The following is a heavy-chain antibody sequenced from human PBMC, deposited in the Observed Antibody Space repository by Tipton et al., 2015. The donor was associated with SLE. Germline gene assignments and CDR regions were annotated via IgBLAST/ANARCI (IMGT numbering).Heavy chain of an antibody. CDR3: ARNLGPEWMATKRGYFDL. CDR2: IYYSGNT. D-gene: IGHD5-24*01. J-gene: IGHJ2*01. Sequence: TLSLTCTVSGDPISSNSYYWGWIRQPPGKGLEWIGNIYYSGNTYYNPSLKTRVTISVDTSKNQFSLKLSSVTAADTAVYYCARNLGPEWMATKRGYFDLWGRGTLVSVSS. V-gene: IGHV4-39*01. CDR1: GDPISSNSYY.